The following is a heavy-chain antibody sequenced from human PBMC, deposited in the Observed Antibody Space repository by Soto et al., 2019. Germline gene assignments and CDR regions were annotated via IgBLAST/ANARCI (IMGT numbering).Heavy chain of an antibody. J-gene: IGHJ3*02. D-gene: IGHD6-25*01. CDR3: AITLGGYSSGWHAFDI. CDR2: IYPGDSDT. Sequence: PGESLKISCKGSGYSFTSYWIGWVRQMPGKGLEWMGIIYPGDSDTRYSPSFQGQVTISADTSISTAYLQWSSLKASDTAMYYCAITLGGYSSGWHAFDIWGQGTMVTVSS. CDR1: GYSFTSYW. V-gene: IGHV5-51*01.